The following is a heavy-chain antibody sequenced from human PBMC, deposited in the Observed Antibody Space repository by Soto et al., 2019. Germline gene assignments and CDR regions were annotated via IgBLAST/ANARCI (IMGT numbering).Heavy chain of an antibody. J-gene: IGHJ6*02. D-gene: IGHD2-15*01. CDR1: GGRFRNSA. CDR2: LIPVFGTT. CDR3: ATGWGLVLAATHYHAMVI. V-gene: IGHV1-69*13. Sequence: ASVKVSCKASGGRFRNSAISWVRQASGQGPEWMGGLIPVFGTTVYAQRFRGTFTITADESPTTAYMELSRLRSEATAVYYCATGWGLVLAATHYHAMVIWG.